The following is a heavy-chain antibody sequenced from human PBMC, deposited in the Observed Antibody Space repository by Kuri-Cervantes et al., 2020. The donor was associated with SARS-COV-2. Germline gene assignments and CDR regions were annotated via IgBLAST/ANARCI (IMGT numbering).Heavy chain of an antibody. CDR2: IYPADSGT. J-gene: IGHJ6*02. V-gene: IGHV5-51*01. Sequence: GGSLRLSCKASGYSFANYWIGWVRQMPGRGLEWMGIIYPADSGTRYSPSFQGQVTISADKSTHTAYLPWSSLKASDTAMYYCARRHGSGRAQYYYYGMDVWGQGTTVTVSS. CDR1: GYSFANYW. D-gene: IGHD3-10*01. CDR3: ARRHGSGRAQYYYYGMDV.